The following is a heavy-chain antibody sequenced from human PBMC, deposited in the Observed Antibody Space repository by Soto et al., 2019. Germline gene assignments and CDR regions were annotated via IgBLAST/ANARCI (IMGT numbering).Heavy chain of an antibody. Sequence: QMQLQESGPELVKPSQTLSLICTVSGYSMTSGGYYWSWIRHLPGKGLEWIGYIYYSGGTQFNPSLKSRVSMSVDTSKNQFSLRLSSVTAADTAVYYRATLLGSHQHYYFGIDVWGQGTTVTVSS. CDR3: ATLLGSHQHYYFGIDV. CDR1: GYSMTSGGYY. V-gene: IGHV4-31*03. J-gene: IGHJ6*02. D-gene: IGHD2-2*01. CDR2: IYYSGGT.